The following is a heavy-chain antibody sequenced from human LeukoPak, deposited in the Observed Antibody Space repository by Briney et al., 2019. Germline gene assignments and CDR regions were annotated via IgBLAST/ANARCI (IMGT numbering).Heavy chain of an antibody. V-gene: IGHV3-7*01. D-gene: IGHD5-24*01. CDR2: IKKEQ. Sequence: GGSLRLSCVASGFSFSDHWMNWFRQAPGKGLEWVATIKKEQYYVDSMKGRLTISRDNAKNSVYLQIHNLRAEDTAVYYCARDLGWLQSDYWGQGTLVTVSS. CDR3: ARDLGWLQSDY. J-gene: IGHJ4*02. CDR1: GFSFSDHW.